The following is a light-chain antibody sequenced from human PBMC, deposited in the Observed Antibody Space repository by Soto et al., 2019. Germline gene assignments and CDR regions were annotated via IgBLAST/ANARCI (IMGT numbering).Light chain of an antibody. Sequence: DIQMTQSPSSLSASVGDSVTITCRASQDINSWLAWYQQKPEEAPKSLISGASTLQSGVPSRFGGSGSGTDFTLTISSLQPEDFATYYCQQYNSFPPTFGQGTRLEIK. J-gene: IGKJ5*01. CDR3: QQYNSFPPT. CDR2: GAS. CDR1: QDINSW. V-gene: IGKV1D-16*01.